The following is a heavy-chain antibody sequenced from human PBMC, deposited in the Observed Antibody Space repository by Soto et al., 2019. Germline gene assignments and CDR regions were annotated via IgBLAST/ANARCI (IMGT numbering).Heavy chain of an antibody. D-gene: IGHD3-22*01. CDR1: GGTIINGEYY. CDR3: ARDLHDSSGYYPYYFDY. V-gene: IGHV4-61*08. J-gene: IGHJ4*02. Sequence: SETLSLTCTVSGGTIINGEYYWSWIRKPPGKGLEWIGYIYYSGSTNYNPSLKSRVTISVDTSKNQFSLKLSSVTAADTVVYYCARDLHDSSGYYPYYFDYWGQGTLVTVSS. CDR2: IYYSGST.